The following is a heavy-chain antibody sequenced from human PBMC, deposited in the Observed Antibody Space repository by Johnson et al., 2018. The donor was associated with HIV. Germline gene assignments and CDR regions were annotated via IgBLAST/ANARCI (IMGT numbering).Heavy chain of an antibody. CDR2: ISFDGSNK. V-gene: IGHV3-30*14. Sequence: VQLVESGGGVVRPGRSLRLSCVVSGFTFSNYPMHWVRQAPGKGLEWVAVISFDGSNKYYADSVKGRFSISRDNSKNTLYLQMNSLRAEDTAVYFCARDAPNFFDSSGVRDDAFDIWGPGTMVTVSS. CDR3: ARDAPNFFDSSGVRDDAFDI. CDR1: GFTFSNYP. D-gene: IGHD3-22*01. J-gene: IGHJ3*02.